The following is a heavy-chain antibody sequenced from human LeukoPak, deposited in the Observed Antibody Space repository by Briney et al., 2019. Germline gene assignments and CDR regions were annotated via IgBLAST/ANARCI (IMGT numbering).Heavy chain of an antibody. CDR2: VNPNSGYT. D-gene: IGHD6-13*01. V-gene: IGHV1-8*01. Sequence: ASVKVSCKASGYTFTSYDINWVRQATGQGLEWMGWVNPNSGYTGHTQKFQGRVTLTRDTSISTAYMELRSLGSEDTAVYYCARGNRLYSSNWSALPFDFWGQGTTLTVSS. CDR3: ARGNRLYSSNWSALPFDF. CDR1: GYTFTSYD. J-gene: IGHJ3*01.